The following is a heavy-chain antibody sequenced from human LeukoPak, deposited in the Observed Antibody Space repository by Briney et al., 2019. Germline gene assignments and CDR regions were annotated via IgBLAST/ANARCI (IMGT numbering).Heavy chain of an antibody. Sequence: GGSLRLSCAASGLTFSSYAMHWVRQAPGKGLEWVAVISYDGSNKYYADSVKGRFTISRDNSKNTLYLQMNSLRAEDTAVYYCAREGQWLPTGYWGQGTLVTVSS. CDR1: GLTFSSYA. CDR3: AREGQWLPTGY. J-gene: IGHJ4*02. CDR2: ISYDGSNK. V-gene: IGHV3-30-3*01. D-gene: IGHD6-19*01.